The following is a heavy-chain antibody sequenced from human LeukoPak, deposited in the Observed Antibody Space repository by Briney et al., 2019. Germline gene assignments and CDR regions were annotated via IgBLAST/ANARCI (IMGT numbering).Heavy chain of an antibody. CDR3: ARDGTDLRDDATRPIGY. CDR1: GGTFSSYG. J-gene: IGHJ4*02. D-gene: IGHD1-1*01. V-gene: IGHV1-18*01. Sequence: GASVKVSCKASGGTFSSYGISWVRQAPGQGLEWMGWISAYNGNTNYAQKLQGRVTMTTDTSTSTAYMELRSLRSDDTAVYYCARDGTDLRDDATRPIGYWGQGTLVTVSS. CDR2: ISAYNGNT.